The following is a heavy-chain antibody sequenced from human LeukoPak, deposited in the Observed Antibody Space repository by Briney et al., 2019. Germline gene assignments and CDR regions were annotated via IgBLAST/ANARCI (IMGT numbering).Heavy chain of an antibody. CDR1: GFTFSSYA. D-gene: IGHD1-26*01. CDR3: ATRGSGSHGGAFDP. J-gene: IGHJ5*02. V-gene: IGHV3-23*01. Sequence: PGGSLRLSCAASGFTFSSYAMSWVRQAPGKGLEWVSATSGSGGSTYYADSVKGRFTISRDNSKNTLYLQMNSLRAEDTAVYYCATRGSGSHGGAFDPWGQGTLVTVSS. CDR2: TSGSGGST.